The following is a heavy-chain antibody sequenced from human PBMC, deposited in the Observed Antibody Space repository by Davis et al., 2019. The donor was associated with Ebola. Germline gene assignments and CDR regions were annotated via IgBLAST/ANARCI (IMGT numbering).Heavy chain of an antibody. CDR2: ISAYNGNT. J-gene: IGHJ4*02. Sequence: AASVKVSCKASGYTFTSYGISWVRQAPGQGLEWMGWISAYNGNTNYAQKLQGRVTMTTDTSTSTAYMELRSLRSDDTAVYYCARLDSSGWSVKFDYWGQGTLVTVSS. CDR3: ARLDSSGWSVKFDY. CDR1: GYTFTSYG. D-gene: IGHD6-19*01. V-gene: IGHV1-18*01.